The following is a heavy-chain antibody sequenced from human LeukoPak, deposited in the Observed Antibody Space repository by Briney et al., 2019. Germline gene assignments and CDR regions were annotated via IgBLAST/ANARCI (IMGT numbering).Heavy chain of an antibody. CDR2: IYYSGST. CDR3: ARQEDSSGWYRLDY. J-gene: IGHJ4*02. V-gene: IGHV4-59*08. D-gene: IGHD6-19*01. Sequence: PSETLSLTCTVSGGSISSYYWSWIRQPAGKGLEWIGYIYYSGSTDNPSLKSRVTISVDTSKNQLSLKLSSVTAADTAVYYCARQEDSSGWYRLDYWGQGTLVTVSS. CDR1: GGSISSYY.